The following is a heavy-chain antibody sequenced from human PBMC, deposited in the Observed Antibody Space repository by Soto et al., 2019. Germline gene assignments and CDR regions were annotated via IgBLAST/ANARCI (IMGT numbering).Heavy chain of an antibody. CDR2: MYPGDSDT. J-gene: IGHJ4*02. CDR1: GYDFNTNW. Sequence: GESLKISCRGSGYDFNTNWFGWVRQLPGRGLEWVGIMYPGDSDTRLHPSLQGHATLSADVTVSTAFLQWRTLKTSDSGMYFCARLPRDCNKTSCYYADHWRQGTSVTVSS. D-gene: IGHD3-22*01. CDR3: ARLPRDCNKTSCYYADH. V-gene: IGHV5-51*01.